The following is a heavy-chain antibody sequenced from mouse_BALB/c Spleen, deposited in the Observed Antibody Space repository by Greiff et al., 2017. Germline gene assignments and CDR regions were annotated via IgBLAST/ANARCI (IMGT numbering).Heavy chain of an antibody. CDR3: ARSYYGYGDY. D-gene: IGHD1-2*01. CDR1: GFTFSSYT. Sequence: EVKLMESGGGLVQPGGSLKLSCAASGFTFSSYTMSWVRQTPEKRLEWVAYISNGGGSTYYPDTVKGRFTISRDNAKNTLYLQMSSLKSEDTAMYYCARSYYGYGDYWGQGTSVTVSS. CDR2: ISNGGGST. V-gene: IGHV5-12-2*01. J-gene: IGHJ4*01.